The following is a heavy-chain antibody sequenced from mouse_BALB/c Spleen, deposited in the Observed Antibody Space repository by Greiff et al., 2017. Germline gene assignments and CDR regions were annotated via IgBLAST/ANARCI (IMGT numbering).Heavy chain of an antibody. CDR2: ISSGGSYT. J-gene: IGHJ3*01. Sequence: EVQGVESGGGLVKPGGSLKLSCAASGFTFSSYAMSWVRQSPEKRLEWVAEISSGGSYTYYPDTVTGRFTISRDNAKNTLYLEMSSLRSEDTAMYYCARVGYDAWFAYWGQGTLVTVSA. V-gene: IGHV5-9-4*01. CDR3: ARVGYDAWFAY. D-gene: IGHD2-2*01. CDR1: GFTFSSYA.